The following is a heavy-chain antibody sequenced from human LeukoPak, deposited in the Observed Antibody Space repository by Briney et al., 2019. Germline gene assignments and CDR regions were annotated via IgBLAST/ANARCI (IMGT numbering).Heavy chain of an antibody. CDR2: IYPGDSDT. CDR3: ARHVGDNEYPGRWFDP. D-gene: IGHD1-14*01. V-gene: IGHV5-51*01. CDR1: GYSFTSYW. Sequence: GESLKISCKGSGYSFTSYWIGWVRQMPGKGLEWMGIIYPGDSDTRYSPSFQGQVTISADKSISTAYLQWSSLKAADTAMYYCARHVGDNEYPGRWFDPWGQGTLVTVSS. J-gene: IGHJ5*02.